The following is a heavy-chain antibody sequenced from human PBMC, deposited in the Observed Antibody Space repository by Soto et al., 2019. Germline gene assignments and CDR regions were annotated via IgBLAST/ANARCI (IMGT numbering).Heavy chain of an antibody. CDR2: IIPILGIA. CDR1: GGTFSSYT. CDR3: AREDSSDKLYTWFDP. V-gene: IGHV1-69*02. J-gene: IGHJ5*02. Sequence: QVQLVQSGAEVKKPGSSVKVSCKASGGTFSSYTISWVRQAPGQGLEWMGRIIPILGIANYAQKFQGRVTIXXDXSXXTAYMELSSVRSEDTAVYYCAREDSSDKLYTWFDPWGQGTLVTVSS. D-gene: IGHD3-22*01.